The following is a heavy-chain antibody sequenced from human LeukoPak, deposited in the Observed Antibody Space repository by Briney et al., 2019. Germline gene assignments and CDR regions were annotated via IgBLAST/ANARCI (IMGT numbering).Heavy chain of an antibody. CDR1: GFSFSGYY. V-gene: IGHV3-11*04. CDR3: AASTVATFDY. Sequence: GGSLRLSCAASGFSFSGYYMSWVRQAPGKGLEWVSYISGSGGGIYYADSVKGRFTISRDNAKNSLYLQMNSLRAEDTAVYYCAASTVATFDYWGQGTLVTVSS. D-gene: IGHD5-12*01. J-gene: IGHJ4*02. CDR2: ISGSGGGI.